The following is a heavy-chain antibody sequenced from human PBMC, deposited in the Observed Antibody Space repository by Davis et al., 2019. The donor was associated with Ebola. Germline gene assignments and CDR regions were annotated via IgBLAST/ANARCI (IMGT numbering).Heavy chain of an antibody. CDR1: GYSFTSYC. V-gene: IGHV5-51*01. J-gene: IGHJ6*02. Sequence: PGGSLRLSCTGSGYSFTSYCIGWVRQMPGKGLEWMGIIYPGDSDPRYSPSFLGQVIISADKSISTAYLQWSSLKASDTAMYYCARGYGSGNYYFYGMDVWGQGTTVTVSS. D-gene: IGHD3-10*01. CDR3: ARGYGSGNYYFYGMDV. CDR2: IYPGDSDP.